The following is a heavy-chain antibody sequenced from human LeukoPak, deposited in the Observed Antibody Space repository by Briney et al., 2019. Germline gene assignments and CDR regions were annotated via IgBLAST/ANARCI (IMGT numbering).Heavy chain of an antibody. V-gene: IGHV4-38-2*02. CDR2: IYHSGST. CDR1: GYSISSGYY. Sequence: PSETLSLTCTVSGYSISSGYYWGWIRQPPGKGLEWIGSIYHSGSTYYNPSLKSRVTISVDTSKNQFSLKLSSVTAADTAVHYCASIQSPGRFDYWGQGTLVTVSS. CDR3: ASIQSPGRFDY. J-gene: IGHJ4*02.